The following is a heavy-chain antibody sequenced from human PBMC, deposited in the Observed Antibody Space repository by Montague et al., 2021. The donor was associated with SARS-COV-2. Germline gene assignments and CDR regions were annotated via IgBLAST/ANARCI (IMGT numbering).Heavy chain of an antibody. Sequence: SETLSLTCAVYGGSFSDYYWRWVRQPPGKGLEWIGEINHSGNTNYNPSLQSRVTMSVDTSKNQFSLKLTSVTAADTATYYCARGPGTASGNRNVYSDECGLDVWGQGTTVTVSS. V-gene: IGHV4-34*01. CDR2: INHSGNT. CDR3: ARGPGTASGNRNVYSDECGLDV. J-gene: IGHJ6*02. D-gene: IGHD5-12*01. CDR1: GGSFSDYY.